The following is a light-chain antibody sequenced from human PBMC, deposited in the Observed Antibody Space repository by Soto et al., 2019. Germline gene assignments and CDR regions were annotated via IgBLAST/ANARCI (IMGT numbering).Light chain of an antibody. Sequence: DIQMTQSPSTLSASVGDRVTITCRASQSISSWLAGYQQKPGKAPKLLIYKASSLESGVPSKFIGSGSGTEVTLTISSRQPDDVATYYYQQHNSYSPLTFGGGTKVEIK. V-gene: IGKV1-5*03. CDR2: KAS. J-gene: IGKJ4*01. CDR1: QSISSW. CDR3: QQHNSYSPLT.